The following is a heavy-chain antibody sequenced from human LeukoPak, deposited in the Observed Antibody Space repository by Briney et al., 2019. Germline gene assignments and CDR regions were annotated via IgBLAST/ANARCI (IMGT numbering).Heavy chain of an antibody. D-gene: IGHD3-10*01. CDR3: ARDPTYYGGLDY. J-gene: IGHJ4*02. V-gene: IGHV3-21*01. CDR1: GFTFSSYS. CDR2: ISSSSSYI. Sequence: PGGSLRLSCAASGFTFSSYSMDWVRQAPGKGLEWVSSISSSSSYIYYADSVKGRFTISRDNAKNSLYLQMNSLRAEDTAVYYCARDPTYYGGLDYWGQGTLVTVSS.